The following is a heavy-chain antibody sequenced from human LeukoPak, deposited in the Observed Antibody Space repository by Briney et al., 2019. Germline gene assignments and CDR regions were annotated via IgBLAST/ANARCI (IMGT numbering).Heavy chain of an antibody. CDR2: IKQDGSEK. D-gene: IGHD3-22*01. J-gene: IGHJ3*02. CDR1: GFTFRNYW. V-gene: IGHV3-7*01. CDR3: ARDVVRNSIDI. Sequence: PGGSLRLSCAASGFTFRNYWMSWVRQAPGKGLEWVANIKQDGSEKYYVDSVKGQFTISRDNARNSLYLQMNSLRAEDTAVYYCARDVVRNSIDIWGQGTMVTVSS.